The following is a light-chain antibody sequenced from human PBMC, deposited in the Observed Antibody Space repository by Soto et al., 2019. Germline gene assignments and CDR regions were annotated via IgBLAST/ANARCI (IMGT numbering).Light chain of an antibody. CDR3: QQYAIPPRT. J-gene: IGKJ1*01. V-gene: IGKV3-20*01. CDR2: GAS. CDR1: QSVSSSY. Sequence: SCRASQSVSSSYLAWYQQKPGQAPRLLIHGASSRATGIPDRFSGSGSGTNFTLTISTLEAVDLASYYCQQYAIPPRTFGPEAEVDIK.